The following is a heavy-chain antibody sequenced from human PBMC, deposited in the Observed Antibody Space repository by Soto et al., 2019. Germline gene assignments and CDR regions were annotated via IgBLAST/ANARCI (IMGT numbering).Heavy chain of an antibody. V-gene: IGHV4-31*03. CDR2: IYYSGSA. Sequence: QVQLKELGPGLVKPSQTLSLTCTVSGGSISSGGYYWSWIRQHPGKGLEWIGYIYYSGSAYYNPSPKCRVTISLDTSKNQFSLKLGSVTAADTAVYYCAREEVGGYDHRWFDPWGQVTLVTVSS. CDR1: GGSISSGGYY. CDR3: AREEVGGYDHRWFDP. J-gene: IGHJ5*02. D-gene: IGHD5-12*01.